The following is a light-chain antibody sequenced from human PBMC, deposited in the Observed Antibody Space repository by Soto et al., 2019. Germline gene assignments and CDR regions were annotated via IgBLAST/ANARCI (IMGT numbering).Light chain of an antibody. CDR2: DVT. CDR1: SSDVGAYNY. Sequence: QSALTQPASVSGSPGQSITISCARTSSDVGAYNYVSWYQQHPGKAPKLIVFDVTSRPSGVSNRFSGSKSANTASLTISGLQAEDAADYYCSSYSKKDILIFGGGTQLTV. J-gene: IGLJ2*01. CDR3: SSYSKKDILI. V-gene: IGLV2-14*03.